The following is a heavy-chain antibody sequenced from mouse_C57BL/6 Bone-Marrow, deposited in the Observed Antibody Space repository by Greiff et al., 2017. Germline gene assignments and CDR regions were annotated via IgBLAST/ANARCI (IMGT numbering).Heavy chain of an antibody. CDR1: GFSFNTYA. CDR3: VRQDPYSPWAMDY. V-gene: IGHV10-1*01. CDR2: IRSKSNNYAT. Sequence: EVKLLESGGGLVQPKGSLKLSCAASGFSFNTYAMNWVRQAPGKGLEWVARIRSKSNNYATYYADSVKDRFTISRDDSESMLYLQMNNLKTEDTAMYYCVRQDPYSPWAMDYWGQGTSVTVSS. J-gene: IGHJ4*01. D-gene: IGHD2-10*01.